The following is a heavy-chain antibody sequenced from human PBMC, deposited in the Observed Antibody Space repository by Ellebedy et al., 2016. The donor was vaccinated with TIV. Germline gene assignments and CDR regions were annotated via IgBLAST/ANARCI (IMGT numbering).Heavy chain of an antibody. Sequence: PGGSLRLSCAASGFTVSNNYISWVRQAPGKGLEWVSVIYSGGSTYYADSVKGRFTISRDNSKNMLFLQMNSLRAEDTAVFYCAKDRGYDGGRAIFDSWGQGILVTVSS. CDR1: GFTVSNNY. CDR3: AKDRGYDGGRAIFDS. CDR2: IYSGGST. D-gene: IGHD3-10*01. J-gene: IGHJ4*02. V-gene: IGHV3-53*01.